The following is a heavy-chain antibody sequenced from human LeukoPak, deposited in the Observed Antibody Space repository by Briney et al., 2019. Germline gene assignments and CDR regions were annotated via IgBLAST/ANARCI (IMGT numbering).Heavy chain of an antibody. CDR2: IYYSGST. D-gene: IGHD3-22*01. Sequence: SETLSLTCTVSGGSISSYYWSWIRQPPGKGLEWIGYIYYSGSTNYNPSLKSRVTISVDTSKNQFSLKLSSVTAADTAVYYCAREDSSGYYRSYYFDYWGQGTLVTVSS. CDR3: AREDSSGYYRSYYFDY. V-gene: IGHV4-59*01. CDR1: GGSISSYY. J-gene: IGHJ4*02.